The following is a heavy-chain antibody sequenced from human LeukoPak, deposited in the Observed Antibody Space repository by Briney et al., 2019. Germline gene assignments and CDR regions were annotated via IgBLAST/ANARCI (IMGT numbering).Heavy chain of an antibody. CDR3: AYGDGTY. CDR2: INHSGST. Sequence: SETLSLTCAVYGGSFSGYYWSWIRQPPGKGLEWIGEINHSGSTNYNPSLKSRVTISVDTSKNQFSLRLSSVTAADTAVYYCAYGDGTYWGQGTLVTVSS. CDR1: GGSFSGYY. D-gene: IGHD4-17*01. V-gene: IGHV4-34*01. J-gene: IGHJ4*02.